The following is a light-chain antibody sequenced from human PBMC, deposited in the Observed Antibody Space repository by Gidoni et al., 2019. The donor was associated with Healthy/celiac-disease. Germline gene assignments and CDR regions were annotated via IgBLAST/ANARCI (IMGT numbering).Light chain of an antibody. J-gene: IGLJ3*02. Sequence: SSELTQDPAVSVALGQTVRITCQGESLRSYYASCYQQKPGQAPVLVIYGKNNRPSGIPDRFSGSSSGNTASLTITGAQAEDEADYYCNSRDSSGNPMFGGGTKLTVL. CDR2: GKN. CDR1: SLRSYY. V-gene: IGLV3-19*01. CDR3: NSRDSSGNPM.